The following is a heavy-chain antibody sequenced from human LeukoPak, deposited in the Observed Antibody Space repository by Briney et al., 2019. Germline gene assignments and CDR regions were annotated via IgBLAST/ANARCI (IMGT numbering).Heavy chain of an antibody. Sequence: SETLSLTCTVSGGSISTGKYFWSWIRQPPGKGLEWIGYIYYSGSTYYNPSLKSRLTISIDTSKNQFSLKLSSVTAADAAVYYCARLFSGSYFRRYYFDYWGQGTLVTVSS. CDR2: IYYSGST. D-gene: IGHD1-26*01. J-gene: IGHJ4*02. CDR3: ARLFSGSYFRRYYFDY. V-gene: IGHV4-30-4*08. CDR1: GGSISTGKYF.